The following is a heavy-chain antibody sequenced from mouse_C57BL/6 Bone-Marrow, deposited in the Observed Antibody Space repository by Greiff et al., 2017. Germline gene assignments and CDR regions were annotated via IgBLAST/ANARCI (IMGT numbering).Heavy chain of an antibody. J-gene: IGHJ4*01. V-gene: IGHV1-52*01. CDR2: IDPSDSET. Sequence: QVQLQQPGAELVRPGSSVKLSCKASGYTFTSYWMHWVKQRPIQGLEWIGNIDPSDSETHYNQKFKDKATLTVDKSSSTAYMQLSSLTSEDSAVYYCARHGMVTTGGVMDYWGQGTSVTVSS. CDR1: GYTFTSYW. D-gene: IGHD2-2*01. CDR3: ARHGMVTTGGVMDY.